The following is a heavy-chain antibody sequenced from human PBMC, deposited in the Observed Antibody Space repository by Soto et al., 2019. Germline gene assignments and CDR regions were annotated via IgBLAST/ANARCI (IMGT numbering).Heavy chain of an antibody. J-gene: IGHJ4*02. Sequence: EVQRVESGGGLVQPGGSLRLSCAASGFTFSDYNMIWVRQAPGTGLEWVSYIDIFSATIYYADSVKGRFTISRDNAKNSLYLQMNSLRDEDTAVYYCARDGVAEIDYWGQGSLVTVAS. D-gene: IGHD2-15*01. V-gene: IGHV3-48*02. CDR3: ARDGVAEIDY. CDR2: IDIFSATI. CDR1: GFTFSDYN.